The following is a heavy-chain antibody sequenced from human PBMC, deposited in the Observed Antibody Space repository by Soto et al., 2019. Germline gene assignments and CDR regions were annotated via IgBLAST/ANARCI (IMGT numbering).Heavy chain of an antibody. CDR1: GGTISRYY. D-gene: IGHD2-21*02. V-gene: IGHV4-59*01. Sequence: QVQLQESGPGLVKHSETLSLTCTVSGGTISRYYWSSIRQPPGKGLECIGYMYNTGSTVYNPAFKSRVTISVDTSKNQVSLKLTSVPAADTAVYYCARDLWGYCGTDCYPLDVWGQGTTVTVSS. CDR3: ARDLWGYCGTDCYPLDV. J-gene: IGHJ6*02. CDR2: MYNTGST.